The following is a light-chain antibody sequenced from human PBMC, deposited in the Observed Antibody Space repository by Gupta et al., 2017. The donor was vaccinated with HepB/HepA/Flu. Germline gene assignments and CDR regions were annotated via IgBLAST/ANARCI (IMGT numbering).Light chain of an antibody. CDR3: QVWDSSSDHVL. CDR1: NIGSKS. CDR2: DDS. Sequence: SYVLTEPTSVSIAPGKTARINCGGDNIGSKSVHWYQQKPGQAPVLVVYDDSDRPSGIPERFSDSNSGDTATLTISRVEVGDEADYYCQVWDSSSDHVLFGGGTKLTVL. J-gene: IGLJ2*01. V-gene: IGLV3-21*03.